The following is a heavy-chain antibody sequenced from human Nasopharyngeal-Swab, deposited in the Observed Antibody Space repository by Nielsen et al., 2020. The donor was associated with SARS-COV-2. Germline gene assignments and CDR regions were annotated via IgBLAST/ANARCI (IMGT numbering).Heavy chain of an antibody. CDR3: ARAGRVGYAFVGLDV. D-gene: IGHD2-2*01. J-gene: IGHJ6*02. V-gene: IGHV4-34*01. Sequence: SETLSLTCAVYGGSFSGFYWNWIRQPPGKGLEWIGEINHNERTNYKPSLKSRINLSVDTSNKQVYLKMRSVTAADTAVYYCARAGRVGYAFVGLDVWGQGTTVTVSS. CDR1: GGSFSGFY. CDR2: INHNERT.